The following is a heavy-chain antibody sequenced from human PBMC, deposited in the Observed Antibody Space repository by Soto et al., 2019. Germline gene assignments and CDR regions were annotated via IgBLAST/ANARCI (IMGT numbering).Heavy chain of an antibody. CDR3: ARKSEFYYGSGSYSTPGGSLGMDV. CDR1: GYSFTSYW. CDR2: IDPSDSYT. D-gene: IGHD3-10*01. J-gene: IGHJ6*02. Sequence: PXESLKISCKGSGYSFTSYWISWVRQMPGKGLEWMGRIDPSDSYTNYSPSFQGHVTISADKSISTAYLQWSSLKASDTAMYYCARKSEFYYGSGSYSTPGGSLGMDVWGQGPTGTVSS. V-gene: IGHV5-10-1*01.